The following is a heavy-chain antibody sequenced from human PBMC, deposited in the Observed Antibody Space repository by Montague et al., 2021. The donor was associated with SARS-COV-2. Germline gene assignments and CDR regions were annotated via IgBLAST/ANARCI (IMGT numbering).Heavy chain of an antibody. D-gene: IGHD3-10*01. Sequence: TLSLTCTVSGGSISSGTYYWSWIRQHPGKGLEWIGYIYYSGXTXYXXXXKXRVTISVDTSKNQFSLKLSSVTAADTAVYYCARFIRYYGSGGPSLDYWGQGTLVTVSS. J-gene: IGHJ4*02. V-gene: IGHV4-31*03. CDR3: ARFIRYYGSGGPSLDY. CDR1: GGSISSGTYY. CDR2: IYYSGXT.